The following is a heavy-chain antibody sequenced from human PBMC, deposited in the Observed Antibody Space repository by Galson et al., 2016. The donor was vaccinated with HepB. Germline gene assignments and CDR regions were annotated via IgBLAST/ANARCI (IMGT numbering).Heavy chain of an antibody. CDR3: ARDEGSVWTEPKFDY. CDR1: GNSFTTYT. J-gene: IGHJ4*02. D-gene: IGHD3/OR15-3a*01. CDR2: IIPLFGRT. V-gene: IGHV1-69*13. Sequence: SVKVSCKASGNSFTTYTVSWVRQAPGQGLEWMGSIIPLFGRTTYAQKFQDRVTITADESSSTAYMELSSLTSEDTAIFYCARDEGSVWTEPKFDYWGQGTLVTVSS.